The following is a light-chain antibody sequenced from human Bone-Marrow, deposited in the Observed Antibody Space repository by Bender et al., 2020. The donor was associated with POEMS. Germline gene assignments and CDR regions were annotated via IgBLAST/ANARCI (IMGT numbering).Light chain of an antibody. CDR2: QDN. CDR3: QSYDSRSQV. CDR1: SGSIASNY. J-gene: IGLJ2*01. V-gene: IGLV6-57*03. Sequence: NFMLTQPHSVSESPGKTVTISCARSSGSIASNYVQWYQQRPGSAPTTVIYQDNQRPSGVPDRFSGSIDSSSNSASLTISGLKNEDEADYYCQSYDSRSQVFGGGTRLTVL.